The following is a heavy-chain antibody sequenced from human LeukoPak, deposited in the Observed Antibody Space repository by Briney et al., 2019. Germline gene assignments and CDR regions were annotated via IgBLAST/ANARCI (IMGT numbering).Heavy chain of an antibody. CDR1: GYSFTSHW. CDR2: IWPGDSDT. J-gene: IGHJ4*02. D-gene: IGHD2-15*01. Sequence: GESLKISCKGSGYSFTSHWLAWVRQMSRKGLELMGIIWPGDSDTRYSPSFQGQVTISADKSISTAYLQWSSLKASDTAMYYCARQLSGVTESGGRYHFDYWGQGALVTVSS. V-gene: IGHV5-51*01. CDR3: ARQLSGVTESGGRYHFDY.